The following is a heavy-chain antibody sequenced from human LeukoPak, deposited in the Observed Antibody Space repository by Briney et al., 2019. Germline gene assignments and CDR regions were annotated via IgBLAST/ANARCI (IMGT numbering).Heavy chain of an antibody. CDR3: ARSPQPADIVVVPAATPNAWGDWFDP. Sequence: SETLSLTCTVSGGSISSYYWSWIRQPAGKGLEWIGRIYTSGSTNYNPSLKSRVTMSVDTSKNRFSLKLSSVTAADTAVYYCARSPQPADIVVVPAATPNAWGDWFDPWGRGTLVTVSS. J-gene: IGHJ5*02. V-gene: IGHV4-4*07. D-gene: IGHD2-2*01. CDR1: GGSISSYY. CDR2: IYTSGST.